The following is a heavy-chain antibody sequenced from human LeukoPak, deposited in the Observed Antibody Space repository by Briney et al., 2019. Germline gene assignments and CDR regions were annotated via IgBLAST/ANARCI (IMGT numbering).Heavy chain of an antibody. CDR3: ARTTTSPTGRAFDI. Sequence: GGSLRLSCAASGFTFSSYWMHWVRQAPEKGLVWVSRISTDGSSTNYADSVQGRFTISRDNAKNTLYLQMNSLRVEDTAVYYCARTTTSPTGRAFDIWGRGTMVTVSS. J-gene: IGHJ3*02. V-gene: IGHV3-74*01. CDR1: GFTFSSYW. CDR2: ISTDGSST. D-gene: IGHD1-1*01.